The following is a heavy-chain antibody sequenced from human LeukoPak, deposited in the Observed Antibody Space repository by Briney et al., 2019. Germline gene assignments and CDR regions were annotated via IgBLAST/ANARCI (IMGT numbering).Heavy chain of an antibody. CDR2: VSKSGGTM. CDR1: GFTFSSYE. J-gene: IGHJ3*02. CDR3: ATAVI. V-gene: IGHV3-48*03. Sequence: GGSLRLSCVASGFTFSSYEMNWFRQAPGKGLEWVSYVSKSGGTMKNADSVKGRFTVSRDNAKNSLYLQMNSLTAEDTAVYYCATAVIRGRGTMVTVSS.